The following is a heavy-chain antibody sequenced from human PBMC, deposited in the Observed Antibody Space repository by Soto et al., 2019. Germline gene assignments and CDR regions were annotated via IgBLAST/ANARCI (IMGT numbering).Heavy chain of an antibody. CDR2: IVVATANT. CDR1: GFTFTNSA. V-gene: IGHV1-58*01. D-gene: IGHD3-16*01. Sequence: ASVKVSCKASGFTFTNSAVQWVRQARGRRLEWIGWIVVATANTDYAQKFQERVAITRDMSTSTTYMELSSLRSEDTAVYYCAAGVMAGQDYYYGMDVWGQGTTVTVS. CDR3: AAGVMAGQDYYYGMDV. J-gene: IGHJ6*02.